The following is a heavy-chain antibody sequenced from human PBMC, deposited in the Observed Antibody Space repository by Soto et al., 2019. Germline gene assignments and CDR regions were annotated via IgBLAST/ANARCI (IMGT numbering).Heavy chain of an antibody. CDR2: IYHSGST. CDR3: ARALITGDYVEGVWFDP. CDR1: GGSISSSNW. J-gene: IGHJ5*02. V-gene: IGHV4-4*02. Sequence: QVQLQESGPGLVKPSGTLSLTCAVSGGSISSSNWWSWVRQPPGKGLEWIGEIYHSGSTNYNPSLNSRVTLSVDKSKNQFSLKLSSVTAADTAVYYCARALITGDYVEGVWFDPWGQGTLVTVSS. D-gene: IGHD4-17*01.